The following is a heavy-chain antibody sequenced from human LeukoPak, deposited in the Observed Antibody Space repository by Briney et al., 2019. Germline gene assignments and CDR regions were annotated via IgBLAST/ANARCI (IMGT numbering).Heavy chain of an antibody. D-gene: IGHD2-2*01. CDR3: ARVQRKYQLPRLNDYDYMDV. CDR2: IQQDVSEK. Sequence: GGSLRLSCAASGFTFSTYWMSWVRQAPGKGLEWMANIQQDVSEKYYVDSVKGRFTISRDNAKNSLYLQMNSLRAEDTAVYYCARVQRKYQLPRLNDYDYMDVWGKGTTVTISS. CDR1: GFTFSTYW. J-gene: IGHJ6*03. V-gene: IGHV3-7*01.